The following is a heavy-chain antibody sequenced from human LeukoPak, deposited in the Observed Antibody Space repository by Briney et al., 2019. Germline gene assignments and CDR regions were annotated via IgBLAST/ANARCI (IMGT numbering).Heavy chain of an antibody. CDR3: ARYCSSTKCPFDF. CDR1: GGSISSYY. J-gene: IGHJ4*02. CDR2: IYTSGST. Sequence: PSETLSLTCTVSGGSISSYYWSWIRQPPGKGLEWIGYIYTSGSTNYNPSLKSRVTISVDTSKNQFSLKLSSVTDADTAMYYCARYCSSTKCPFDFWGQGTLVNVSS. D-gene: IGHD2-2*01. V-gene: IGHV4-4*09.